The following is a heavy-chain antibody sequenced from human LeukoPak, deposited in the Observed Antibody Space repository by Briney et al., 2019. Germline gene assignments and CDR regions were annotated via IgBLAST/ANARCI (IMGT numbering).Heavy chain of an antibody. CDR1: GFTFSSYW. CDR3: ARARDLRELRYYFDY. V-gene: IGHV3-7*01. Sequence: PGGSLRLXCAASGFTFSSYWMSWVRQAPGKGLEWVANIKQDGSEKYYVDSVKGRFTISRDNAKNSLYLQMNSLRAEDTAVYYCARARDLRELRYYFDYWGQGTLVTVSS. CDR2: IKQDGSEK. J-gene: IGHJ4*02. D-gene: IGHD1-26*01.